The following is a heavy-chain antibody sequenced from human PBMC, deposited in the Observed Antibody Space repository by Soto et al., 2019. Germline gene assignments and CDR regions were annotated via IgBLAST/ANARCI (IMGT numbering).Heavy chain of an antibody. Sequence: QVQLQESGPGLVKPSETLFLTCTVSGGSVSSGSYYWSWIRQPPGKGLEWIGYIYYSGSTNYNPSLKSRVTISVDTSKNQFSLKLSSVTAADTAVYYCASISYYDFWSGYWRGTDTTFDYWGQGTLVTVSS. CDR2: IYYSGST. V-gene: IGHV4-61*01. D-gene: IGHD3-3*01. J-gene: IGHJ4*02. CDR3: ASISYYDFWSGYWRGTDTTFDY. CDR1: GGSVSSGSYY.